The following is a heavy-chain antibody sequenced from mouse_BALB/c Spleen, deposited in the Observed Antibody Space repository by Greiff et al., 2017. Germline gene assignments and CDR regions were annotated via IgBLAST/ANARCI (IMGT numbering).Heavy chain of an antibody. V-gene: IGHV5-17*02. Sequence: DVQLQESGGGLVQPGGSRKLSCAASGFTFSSFGMHWVRQAPEKGLEWVAYISSGSSTIYYADTVKGRFTISRDNPKNTLFLQMTSLRSEDTAMYYCARGGGNYPFAYWGQGTLVTVSA. CDR2: ISSGSSTI. D-gene: IGHD2-1*01. CDR3: ARGGGNYPFAY. J-gene: IGHJ3*01. CDR1: GFTFSSFG.